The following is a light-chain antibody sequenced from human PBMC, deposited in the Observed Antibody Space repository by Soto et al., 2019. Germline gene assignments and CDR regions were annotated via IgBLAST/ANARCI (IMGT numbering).Light chain of an antibody. CDR1: QSVLYTPNNKNY. Sequence: DIVMTQSPDSLAVSLGERATINCKSSQSVLYTPNNKNYLTWYQQRPGQPPKMLIYWASTREYGVPDRFSDSGSGTDFTLTISNLQAEDVAVYYCQQYFDTPNFGQGTRLEIK. CDR3: QQYFDTPN. J-gene: IGKJ5*01. V-gene: IGKV4-1*01. CDR2: WAS.